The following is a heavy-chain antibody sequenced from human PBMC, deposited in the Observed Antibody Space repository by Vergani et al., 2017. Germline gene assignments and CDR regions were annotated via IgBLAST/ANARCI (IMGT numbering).Heavy chain of an antibody. CDR2: IKQDGSEK. Sequence: EVQLVESGGGLVQPGGSLRLSCAASGFTFSSYWMSWVRQAPGKGLEWVANIKQDGSEKYYVDSVKGRFTISRDNAKNSLYLQMNSLRAEDTAVYYCARAPRPLQRFGEIVDPYAFDIWGQGTMVTVSS. V-gene: IGHV3-7*01. CDR1: GFTFSSYW. D-gene: IGHD3-10*01. CDR3: ARAPRPLQRFGEIVDPYAFDI. J-gene: IGHJ3*02.